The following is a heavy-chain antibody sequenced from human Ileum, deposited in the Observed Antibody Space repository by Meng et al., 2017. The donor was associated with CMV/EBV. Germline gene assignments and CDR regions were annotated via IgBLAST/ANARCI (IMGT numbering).Heavy chain of an antibody. Sequence: LSSYAISWGRQAPGQGLEWMGGIIPIFGTANYAQKFQGRVTITTDESTSTAYMELSSLRSEDTAVYYCASNARDYYGSGKPYNWFDPWGQGTVVTVSS. D-gene: IGHD3-10*01. CDR1: LSSYA. CDR2: IIPIFGTA. V-gene: IGHV1-69*05. J-gene: IGHJ5*02. CDR3: ASNARDYYGSGKPYNWFDP.